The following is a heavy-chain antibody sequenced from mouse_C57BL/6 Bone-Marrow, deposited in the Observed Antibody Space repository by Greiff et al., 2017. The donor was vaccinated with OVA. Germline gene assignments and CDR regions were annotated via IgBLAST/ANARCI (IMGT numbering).Heavy chain of an antibody. CDR1: GYTFTSYG. J-gene: IGHJ1*03. CDR3: ARKDYYGSSYGYFDV. CDR2: IYPRSGNT. V-gene: IGHV1-81*01. D-gene: IGHD1-1*01. Sequence: VKLQESGAELARPGASVKLSCKASGYTFTSYGISWVKQRTGQGLEWIGEIYPRSGNTYYNEKFKGKATLTADKSSSTAYMELRSLTSEDSAVYFCARKDYYGSSYGYFDVWGTGTTVTVSS.